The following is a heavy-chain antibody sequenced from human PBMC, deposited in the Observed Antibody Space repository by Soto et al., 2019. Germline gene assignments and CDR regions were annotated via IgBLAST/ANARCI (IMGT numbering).Heavy chain of an antibody. CDR2: IYYSGST. J-gene: IGHJ3*02. Sequence: PSETLSLTCTVSGGSISSYYWSWIRQPPGKGLEWIGYIYYSGSTNYNPSLKSRVTISVDTSKNQFSLKLSSVTAADTAVYYCARRVEDIVVVLAASPGAFDIWGQGTMVTVSS. V-gene: IGHV4-59*01. CDR1: GGSISSYY. CDR3: ARRVEDIVVVLAASPGAFDI. D-gene: IGHD2-15*01.